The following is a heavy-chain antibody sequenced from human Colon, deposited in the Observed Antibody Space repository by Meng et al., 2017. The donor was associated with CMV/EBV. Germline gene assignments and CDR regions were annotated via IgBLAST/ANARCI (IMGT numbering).Heavy chain of an antibody. CDR3: AKTIFDSVKSGLGV. CDR2: VSRRGETT. D-gene: IGHD3-3*01. V-gene: IGHV3-23*01. Sequence: GESLKISCAASGFDFGRYAMRWVRQAPGKGLEWVSDVSRRGETTYSAESVKGRFSVSRDNSKNMVFLQMTSLTAEDTAIYYCAKTIFDSVKSGLGVWGQGTTVTVSS. CDR1: GFDFGRYA. J-gene: IGHJ6*02.